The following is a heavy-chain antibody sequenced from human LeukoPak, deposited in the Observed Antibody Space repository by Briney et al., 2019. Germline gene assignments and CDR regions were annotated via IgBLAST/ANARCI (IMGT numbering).Heavy chain of an antibody. J-gene: IGHJ4*02. Sequence: ASVKVSCKVSGYTLTEFSIHWVRRVPGKGLEWMGGFDPEDGETFYAQKFQGRVTMTEDTSSDTAYMELSSLRSDDTAVYFCTAITAAGQRGSSFDYWGQGTLVTVSS. CDR3: TAITAAGQRGSSFDY. CDR2: FDPEDGET. CDR1: GYTLTEFS. D-gene: IGHD6-13*01. V-gene: IGHV1-24*01.